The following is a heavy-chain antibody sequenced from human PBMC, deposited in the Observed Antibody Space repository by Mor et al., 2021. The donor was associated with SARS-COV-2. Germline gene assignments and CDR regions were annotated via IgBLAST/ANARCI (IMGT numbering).Heavy chain of an antibody. D-gene: IGHD3-10*01. CDR3: ARSGNGEDY. J-gene: IGHJ4*02. V-gene: IGHV4-59*12. Sequence: SLKSRVTISVDTSKNQFSLKLSSVTAADTAVYYCARSGNGEDYWGQGTLVT.